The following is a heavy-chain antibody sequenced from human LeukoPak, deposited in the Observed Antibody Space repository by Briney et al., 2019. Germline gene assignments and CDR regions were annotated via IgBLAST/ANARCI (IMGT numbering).Heavy chain of an antibody. D-gene: IGHD3-9*01. J-gene: IGHJ5*02. V-gene: IGHV1-18*04. CDR2: ISAYNGNT. CDR3: ARDTADFLTGYYSSPHKSNWFDP. CDR1: RYTFTSYG. Sequence: ASVKVSCKATRYTFTSYGISWVRQAPGQGLEWMGWISAYNGNTNYAQKLQGRVTMTTDTSTSTAYMELRSLRSDDTAVYYCARDTADFLTGYYSSPHKSNWFDPWGQGTLVTVSS.